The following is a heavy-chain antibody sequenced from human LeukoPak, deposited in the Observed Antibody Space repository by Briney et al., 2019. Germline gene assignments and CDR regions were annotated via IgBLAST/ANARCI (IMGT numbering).Heavy chain of an antibody. CDR2: IYTSGST. CDR1: GFIFSDYY. J-gene: IGHJ4*02. D-gene: IGHD3-22*01. V-gene: IGHV4-4*08. CDR3: ARVRSVPRYDSSGYQLGYFDY. Sequence: PGGSLRLSCTASGFIFSDYYMSWIRQAPGKGLEWIGRIYTSGSTNYNPSLKSRVTISVDTSKNQFSLKLRSVTAADTAVYYCARVRSVPRYDSSGYQLGYFDYWGQGTLVTVSS.